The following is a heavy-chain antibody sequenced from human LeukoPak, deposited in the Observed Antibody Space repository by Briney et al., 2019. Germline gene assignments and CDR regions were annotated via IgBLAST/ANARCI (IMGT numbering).Heavy chain of an antibody. CDR1: GYTFTSYG. Sequence: EASVKVSCKASGYTFTSYGISWVRQAPGQGLEWMGWISAYNGNTSYAQKPQGRVTMTTDTSTSTAYMELRSLRSDDTAVYYCARDRIPAAIQSPYNWFDPWGQGTLVTVSS. CDR3: ARDRIPAAIQSPYNWFDP. V-gene: IGHV1-18*01. J-gene: IGHJ5*02. CDR2: ISAYNGNT. D-gene: IGHD2-2*01.